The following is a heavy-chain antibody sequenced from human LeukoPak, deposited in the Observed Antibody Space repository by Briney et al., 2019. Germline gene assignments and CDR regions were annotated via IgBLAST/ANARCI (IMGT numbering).Heavy chain of an antibody. V-gene: IGHV4-61*02. CDR1: GGSISSGSYY. J-gene: IGHJ3*02. Sequence: SQTLSLTCTVSGGSISSGSYYWSWIRQPAGKGLEWIGRIYTSGSTNYNPSLKSRVTISVDTSKNQFSLKLSSVTAADTAVYYCARHSGHSSTNDAFDIWGQGTMVIVSP. D-gene: IGHD6-13*01. CDR3: ARHSGHSSTNDAFDI. CDR2: IYTSGST.